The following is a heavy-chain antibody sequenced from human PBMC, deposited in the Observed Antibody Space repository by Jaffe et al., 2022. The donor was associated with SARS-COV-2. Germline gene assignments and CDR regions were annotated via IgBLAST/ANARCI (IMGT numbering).Heavy chain of an antibody. CDR3: TRDAQDYDSPYFLH. Sequence: QVQLVESGGGVVQPGGSLRLSCAASGFTFYTYALHWVRQAPGKGLEWVALISDDDTTRYAESVKGRFTISRDNSKNTVSLQLSSLRPEDTAVYYCTRDAQDYDSPYFLHWGQGTLITVSS. J-gene: IGHJ1*01. CDR2: ISDDDTTR. V-gene: IGHV3-30*04. D-gene: IGHD3-9*01. CDR1: GFTFYTYA.